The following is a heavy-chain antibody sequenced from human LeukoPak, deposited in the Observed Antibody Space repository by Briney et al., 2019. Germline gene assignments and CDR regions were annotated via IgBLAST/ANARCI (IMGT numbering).Heavy chain of an antibody. CDR1: GGTFSSYA. Sequence: SVKVSCKASGGTFSSYAISWVRQAPGQGLEWMGGIIPIFGTANYAQKFQGRVTITADESTSTAYMELSSLRSEDTAVYYCARAGNFRHYYDSSGYYFDSWGQGTLVTVSS. V-gene: IGHV1-69*13. J-gene: IGHJ4*02. CDR2: IIPIFGTA. D-gene: IGHD3-22*01. CDR3: ARAGNFRHYYDSSGYYFDS.